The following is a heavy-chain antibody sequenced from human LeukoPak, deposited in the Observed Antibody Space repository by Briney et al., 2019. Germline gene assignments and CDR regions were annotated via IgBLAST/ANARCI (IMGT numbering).Heavy chain of an antibody. CDR2: IIYSGGAT. J-gene: IGHJ4*02. CDR3: ATSGAYCGGDCYTLDY. CDR1: GFTFSRSA. V-gene: IGHV3-23*01. Sequence: RGSLRLSCAASGFTFSRSAMTWVRQGPGTGLEFVASIIYSGGATYYADSVKGRFTISRDNSKNTLYLQMNSLRAEDTAVYYCATSGAYCGGDCYTLDYWGQGTLVTVSS. D-gene: IGHD2-21*02.